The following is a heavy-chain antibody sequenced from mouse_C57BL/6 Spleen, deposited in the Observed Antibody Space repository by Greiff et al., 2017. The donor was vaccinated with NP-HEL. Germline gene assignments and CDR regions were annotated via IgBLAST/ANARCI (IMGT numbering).Heavy chain of an antibody. CDR3: AREGRRRGWYFDV. D-gene: IGHD2-12*01. J-gene: IGHJ1*03. V-gene: IGHV3-6*01. CDR1: GYSITSGYY. Sequence: VQLKESGPGLVKPSQSLSLTCSVTGYSITSGYYWNWIRQFPGNKLEWMGYISYDGSNNYKPSLKNRISITRDTSKNQFFLKLNSVTTEDTATYYCAREGRRRGWYFDVWGTGTTVTVSS. CDR2: ISYDGSN.